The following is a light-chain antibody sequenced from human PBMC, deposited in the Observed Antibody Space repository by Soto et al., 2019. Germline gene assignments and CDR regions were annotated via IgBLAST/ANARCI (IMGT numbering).Light chain of an antibody. CDR2: DVS. J-gene: IGLJ1*01. CDR1: SSDVGGYRY. CDR3: SSYTASSPFYV. V-gene: IGLV2-14*01. Sequence: QSALTQPASVSGSPGQSITISCTGSSSDVGGYRYVSWYQQGPGKAPKLIIFDVSDRPSGVSNRFSGFKSGNTASLTISGLLAEDEADYYCSSYTASSPFYVFGTGTKLTVL.